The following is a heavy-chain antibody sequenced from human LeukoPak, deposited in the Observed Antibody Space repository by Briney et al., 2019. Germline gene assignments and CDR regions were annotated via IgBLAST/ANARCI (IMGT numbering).Heavy chain of an antibody. CDR1: GFTFSNYG. J-gene: IGHJ4*02. V-gene: IGHV3-23*01. CDR3: ALNYYGSGSYYNG. CDR2: ISGSGGSA. Sequence: PGGSLRLSCAASGFTFSNYGMSWVRQAPGKGLEWVSSISGSGGSANYADSVKGRFTISRDNSKNTLYLQMNSLRAEDTAVYYCALNYYGSGSYYNGWGQGTLVTVSS. D-gene: IGHD3-10*01.